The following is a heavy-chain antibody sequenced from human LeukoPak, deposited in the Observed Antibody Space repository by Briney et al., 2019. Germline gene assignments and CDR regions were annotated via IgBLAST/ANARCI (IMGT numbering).Heavy chain of an antibody. J-gene: IGHJ4*02. D-gene: IGHD3-9*01. Sequence: GGSLRLSCAASGFTFSSYAMSWVRQAPGKGLEWVSAISGSGGSTYYADSVKGRFTISRDNSKNTLYLQMNSLRAEDTAVYHCAKGHSDDWYYFDYWGQGALVTVSS. V-gene: IGHV3-23*01. CDR3: AKGHSDDWYYFDY. CDR1: GFTFSSYA. CDR2: ISGSGGST.